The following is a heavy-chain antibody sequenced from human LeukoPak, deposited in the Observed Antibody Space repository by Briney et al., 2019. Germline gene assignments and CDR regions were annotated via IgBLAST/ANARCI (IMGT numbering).Heavy chain of an antibody. J-gene: IGHJ4*02. CDR3: ARGYCSSTSCYGLGY. V-gene: IGHV4-59*01. Sequence: SETLSLTCTVSGGSISSYYWSWIQQPPGKGLEWIGYIYYSGSTNYNPSLKSRVTISVDTSKNQFSPKLSSVTAADTAVYYCARGYCSSTSCYGLGYWGQGTLVTVSS. D-gene: IGHD2-2*01. CDR1: GGSISSYY. CDR2: IYYSGST.